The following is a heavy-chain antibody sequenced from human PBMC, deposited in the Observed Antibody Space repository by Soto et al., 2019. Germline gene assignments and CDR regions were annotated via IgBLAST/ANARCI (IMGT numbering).Heavy chain of an antibody. J-gene: IGHJ6*02. CDR3: VREDDGGDRYSYGLDV. Sequence: QVQLQESGPGLVRPSQTLSLTCTVSGGSISFDHYHWTWIRQPAGKGLEWIGYIHYSGSVYYNPSLKRRVSMSVDTSKNLFSLKLSSVTAADTAVYFCVREDDGGDRYSYGLDVWGQGTTVTVSS. CDR1: GGSISFDHYH. CDR2: IHYSGSV. V-gene: IGHV4-30-4*01. D-gene: IGHD2-21*02.